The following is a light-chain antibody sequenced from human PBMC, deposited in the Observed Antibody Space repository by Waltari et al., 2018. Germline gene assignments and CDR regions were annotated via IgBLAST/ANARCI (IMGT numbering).Light chain of an antibody. CDR1: SSDVGAYNS. CDR2: DVS. J-gene: IGLJ2*01. CDR3: SSYTSSSTLDVV. Sequence: QSALTQPASVSGSPGQSITISCTGTSSDVGAYNSVSWYQQHPGKAPKLMIYDVSNRPSGVSNRFSGSKSGNTASLTISGLQAEDEADYYCSSYTSSSTLDVVFGGGTKLTVL. V-gene: IGLV2-14*01.